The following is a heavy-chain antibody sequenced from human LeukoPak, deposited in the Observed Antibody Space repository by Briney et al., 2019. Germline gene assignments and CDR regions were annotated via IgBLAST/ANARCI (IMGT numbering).Heavy chain of an antibody. J-gene: IGHJ5*02. D-gene: IGHD3-22*01. V-gene: IGHV4-59*01. Sequence: SETLSLTCTVSGGSISSYYWSWIRQPPGKGLEWIGYIYYSGSTTYNPSLQSRVTISVDTSTNQFSLKMSSVTAADTAVYYCARYYDSSGYLRGWFDPWGQGTLVTVSS. CDR3: ARYYDSSGYLRGWFDP. CDR2: IYYSGST. CDR1: GGSISSYY.